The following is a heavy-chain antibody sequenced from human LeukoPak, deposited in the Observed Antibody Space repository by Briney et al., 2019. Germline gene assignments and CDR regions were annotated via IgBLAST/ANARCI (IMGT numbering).Heavy chain of an antibody. CDR2: ISYDGSNK. CDR3: ASPWYVVVPAAVLDAFDI. J-gene: IGHJ3*02. CDR1: GFTFSNYA. D-gene: IGHD2-2*01. V-gene: IGHV3-30-3*01. Sequence: PGGSLRLSCAASGFTFSNYAMIWVRQAPGKGLEWVAVISYDGSNKYYADSVKGRFTISRDNSKNTLYLQMNSLRAEDTAVYYCASPWYVVVPAAVLDAFDIWGQGTMVTVSS.